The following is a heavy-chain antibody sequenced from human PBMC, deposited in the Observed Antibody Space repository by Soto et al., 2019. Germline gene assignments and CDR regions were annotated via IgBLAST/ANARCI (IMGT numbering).Heavy chain of an antibody. J-gene: IGHJ5*02. CDR3: ARASGSGVAAPRLPLDH. V-gene: IGHV3-30*04. CDR1: GFTFNNHA. CDR2: TSSDGRHE. D-gene: IGHD6-13*01. Sequence: GGSLRLSCAVSGFTFNNHAMHWVRQAPGKGLEWVAVTSSDGRHEYYADSVKGRFTISTDNSKNTLYLQMNTLRAEDTAVYFCARASGSGVAAPRLPLDHWGQGTLVTVSS.